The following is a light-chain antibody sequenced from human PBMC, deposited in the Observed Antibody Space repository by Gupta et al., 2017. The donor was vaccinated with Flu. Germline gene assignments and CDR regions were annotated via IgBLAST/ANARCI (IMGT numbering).Light chain of an antibody. CDR1: KRRGNSDGKSI. Sequence: TLGQAASIDCRVSKRRGNSDGKSIEGWFNQRPGHAPRRLINKTSNRDDGVADRFSGSGGGRDVRLEISSGEEEDVGFFYCRQGRHWPPCTFGQGTKVEIK. V-gene: IGKV2-30*01. CDR3: RQGRHWPPCT. CDR2: KTS. J-gene: IGKJ2*02.